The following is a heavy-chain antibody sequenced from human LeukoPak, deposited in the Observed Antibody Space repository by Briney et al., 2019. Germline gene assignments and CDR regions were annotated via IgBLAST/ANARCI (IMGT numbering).Heavy chain of an antibody. V-gene: IGHV3-21*01. D-gene: IGHD1-26*01. CDR3: ARSIVGATGIDY. J-gene: IGHJ4*02. Sequence: GGSLRLSCAASGFTFSSYSMNWARPAPGKGLEWVSSISSSSSYIYYADSVKGRFTISRDNAKNSLYLQMNSLRVEDTGVYYCARSIVGATGIDYWGQGTLVTVSS. CDR2: ISSSSSYI. CDR1: GFTFSSYS.